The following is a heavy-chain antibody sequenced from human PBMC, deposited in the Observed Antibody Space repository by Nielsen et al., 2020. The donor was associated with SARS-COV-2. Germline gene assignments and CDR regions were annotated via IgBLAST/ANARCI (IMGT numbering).Heavy chain of an antibody. Sequence: GGSLRLSCKGSGYSFTSYWISWVRQMPGKGLEWMGRIDPSDSYTNYSPSFQGHVTISADKSISTAYLQWSSLKASDTAMYYCASPLSIAVAYGMDVWGQGTTVTVSS. CDR3: ASPLSIAVAYGMDV. V-gene: IGHV5-10-1*01. CDR1: GYSFTSYW. CDR2: IDPSDSYT. D-gene: IGHD6-19*01. J-gene: IGHJ6*02.